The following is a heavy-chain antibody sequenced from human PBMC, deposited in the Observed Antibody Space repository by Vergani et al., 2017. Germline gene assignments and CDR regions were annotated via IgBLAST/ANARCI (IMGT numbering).Heavy chain of an antibody. D-gene: IGHD2-2*02. Sequence: QVQLQESGPGLVKPPGTLSLTCAVSGGSISSGDYYWSWIRQPPGKGLEWIGYIYYSGSTYYNPSLKSRVTISVDTSKNQFSLKLSSVTAADTAVYYCATIGYRRWGYYFDYWGQGILVTVSS. CDR1: GGSISSGDYY. CDR2: IYYSGST. CDR3: ATIGYRRWGYYFDY. V-gene: IGHV4-31*11. J-gene: IGHJ4*02.